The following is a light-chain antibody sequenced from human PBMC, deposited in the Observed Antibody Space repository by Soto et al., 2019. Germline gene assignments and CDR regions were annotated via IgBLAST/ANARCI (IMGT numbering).Light chain of an antibody. CDR1: SSNIGVGYD. CDR3: QSYDNNLNAVV. V-gene: IGLV1-40*01. J-gene: IGLJ2*01. Sequence: QSVLTQPPSVSGAPGQRVTISCTGDSSNIGVGYDEHWYRLVPGTAPKLLIYCNNYRPSGVPDRFSGSKSGASASLTITGLQAEDEADYYCQSYDNNLNAVVFGGGTKLTVL. CDR2: CNN.